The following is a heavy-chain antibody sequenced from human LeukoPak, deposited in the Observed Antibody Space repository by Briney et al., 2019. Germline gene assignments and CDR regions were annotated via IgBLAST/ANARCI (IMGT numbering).Heavy chain of an antibody. D-gene: IGHD6-13*01. Sequence: SETLSFNCTVSGGSISTYYWSWIRQPPGKGLEWIGYIYNSGSTNYNPSLKSRVTISVDTSKNQFSLKLSSVTAADTAVYYCARENSNSWYLDYWGQGTLVTVSS. J-gene: IGHJ4*02. CDR3: ARENSNSWYLDY. CDR1: GGSISTYY. V-gene: IGHV4-59*01. CDR2: IYNSGST.